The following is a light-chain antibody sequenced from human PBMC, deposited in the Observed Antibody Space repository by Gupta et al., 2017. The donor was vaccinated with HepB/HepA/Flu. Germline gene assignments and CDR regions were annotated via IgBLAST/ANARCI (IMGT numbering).Light chain of an antibody. J-gene: IGLJ3*02. Sequence: QAGLTQPPSVSKDLRQTATLTCTGNNNDVGNKGAAWLQQHQGHPPKLLSYRNNNRPSGISERFSASRSGNTAPLTITGLQPEDEADYYCSAWDFSLSSWVFGGGTKLTVL. V-gene: IGLV10-54*04. CDR3: SAWDFSLSSWV. CDR1: NNDVGNKG. CDR2: RNN.